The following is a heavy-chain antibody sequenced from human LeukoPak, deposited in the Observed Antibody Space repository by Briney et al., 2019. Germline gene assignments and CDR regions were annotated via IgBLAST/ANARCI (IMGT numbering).Heavy chain of an antibody. CDR1: GYTFSDYY. V-gene: IGHV1-2*02. D-gene: IGHD3-10*01. CDR2: INHNSGGT. CDR3: ARERDYGSDFDP. J-gene: IGHJ5*02. Sequence: ASVKVSCKASGYTFSDYYMHWVRQAPGQGLEWMGWINHNSGGTNYAQKFQGRVTMTSDTPISTAYMELSGLGSDDTAVYYCARERDYGSDFDPWGQGTLVTVSS.